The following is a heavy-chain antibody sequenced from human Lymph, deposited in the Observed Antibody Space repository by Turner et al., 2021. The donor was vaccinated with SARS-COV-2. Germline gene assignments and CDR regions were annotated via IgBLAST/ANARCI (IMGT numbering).Heavy chain of an antibody. J-gene: IGHJ4*02. Sequence: QVQLVQSGAEVKKPGASVKVSCKASGYTFTGYYMYWVRQAPGQGLEWMRWINPNSGGTNYPQKFQGRVTMTRDTSISRAYMELSRLRSDDTAVYYCARSRDLQSMIRGVDPFDYWGQGTLVTVSS. CDR2: INPNSGGT. V-gene: IGHV1-2*02. CDR3: ARSRDLQSMIRGVDPFDY. D-gene: IGHD3-10*01. CDR1: GYTFTGYY.